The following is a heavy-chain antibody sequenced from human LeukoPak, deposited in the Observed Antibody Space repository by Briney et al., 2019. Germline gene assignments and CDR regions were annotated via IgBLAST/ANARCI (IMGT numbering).Heavy chain of an antibody. V-gene: IGHV1-24*01. CDR2: FDPEDGET. J-gene: IGHJ4*02. CDR3: ARVPPHYDFWSGPDY. CDR1: GYTLTELS. Sequence: GASVKVSCKVSGYTLTELSMHWVRQAPGKGLEWMGGFDPEDGETIYAQKFQGRVTMTRDTSTSTVYMELSSLRSEDTAVYYCARVPPHYDFWSGPDYWGQGTLVTVSS. D-gene: IGHD3-3*01.